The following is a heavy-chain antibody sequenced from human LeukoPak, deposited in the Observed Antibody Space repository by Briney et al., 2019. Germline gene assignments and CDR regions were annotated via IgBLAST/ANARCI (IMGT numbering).Heavy chain of an antibody. V-gene: IGHV3-74*01. CDR2: INSDGSST. J-gene: IGHJ3*01. CDR3: ARPIGEIYYDILTG. D-gene: IGHD3-9*01. CDR1: GFTFSRYW. Sequence: GGSLRLSCAASGFTFSRYWMHWVRQAPGKGLVLVSRINSDGSSTSYADSVKGRFTISRDNAKNTLYLQMNSLRAEDTAVYYCARPIGEIYYDILTGWGQGTMVTVSS.